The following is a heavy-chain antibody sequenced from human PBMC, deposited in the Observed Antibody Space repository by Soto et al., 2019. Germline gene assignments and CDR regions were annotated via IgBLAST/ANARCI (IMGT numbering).Heavy chain of an antibody. J-gene: IGHJ6*02. Sequence: EVQLVESGGGLFKPGGSLRLSCAAYGFTFSSYSMNWVRQAPGKGLEWVSSISSSSSYIYYEDSVKGRFTISRDNAKNSLYLQMNSLRAEDTAVYYCAIEGYYYYGMDVWGQGTTVTVTS. V-gene: IGHV3-21*01. CDR2: ISSSSSYI. CDR3: AIEGYYYYGMDV. CDR1: GFTFSSYS.